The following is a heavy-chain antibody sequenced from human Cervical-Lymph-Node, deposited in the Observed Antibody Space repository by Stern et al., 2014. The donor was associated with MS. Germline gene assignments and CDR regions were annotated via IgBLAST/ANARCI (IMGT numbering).Heavy chain of an antibody. CDR3: VREGIASAGYYYYYGMDV. CDR2: TRSHGNTS. J-gene: IGHJ6*02. D-gene: IGHD6-25*01. V-gene: IGHV3-11*01. CDR1: GFPFRDHY. Sequence: VQLVESGGGLVKPGGSLRLSCTASGFPFRDHYMSWVRQAPAQGLDWLSYTRSHGNTSYYSDSLKGRFPISRDNAKNSLYLQMNSLRVDDTAVYYCVREGIASAGYYYYYGMDVWGLGTTVIVSS.